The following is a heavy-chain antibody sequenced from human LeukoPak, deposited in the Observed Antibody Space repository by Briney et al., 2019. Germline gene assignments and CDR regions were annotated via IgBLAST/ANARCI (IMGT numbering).Heavy chain of an antibody. CDR3: TRGVRCGWGLFDS. D-gene: IGHD1-26*01. CDR2: IDFDGTIT. CDR1: GFTFYNYW. J-gene: IGHJ4*02. V-gene: IGHV3-74*01. Sequence: GGSLRLSRAASGFTFYNYWMHWVRQAPGEGLLWVSRIDFDGTITNYADSVKGRFTISRDNTKNTVYLQVNSLRADDTAVYYCTRGVRCGWGLFDSWGQGTLVTVSS.